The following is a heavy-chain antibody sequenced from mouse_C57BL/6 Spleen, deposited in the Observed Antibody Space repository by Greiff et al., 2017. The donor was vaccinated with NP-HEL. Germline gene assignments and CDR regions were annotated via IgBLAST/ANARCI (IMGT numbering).Heavy chain of an antibody. CDR3: ARDGYYVNAMDY. Sequence: EVKLVESGGGLVKPGGSLKLSCAASGFTFSDYGMHWVRQAPEKGLEWVAYISSGSSTIYYADTVKGRFTISRDNAKNTLFLQMTSLRSEDTAMYYCARDGYYVNAMDYWGQGTSVTVSS. V-gene: IGHV5-17*01. J-gene: IGHJ4*01. CDR2: ISSGSSTI. D-gene: IGHD2-3*01. CDR1: GFTFSDYG.